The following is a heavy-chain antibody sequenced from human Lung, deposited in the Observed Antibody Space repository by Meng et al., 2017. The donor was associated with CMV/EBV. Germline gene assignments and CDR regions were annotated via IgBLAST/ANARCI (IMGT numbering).Heavy chain of an antibody. D-gene: IGHD3-9*01. CDR1: GVSVTYNSYY. V-gene: IGHV4-61*01. CDR2: IYVSKNT. CDR3: ARDRAWLGRGSFDF. Sequence: SETLSLXXTVSGVSVTYNSYYWSWIRQSPGKGLEWIGYIYVSKNTKYNPSLQSRVTMSVDTTKNQVFLKLSSVTAADTAVYYCARDRAWLGRGSFDFWGQGTLVTVSS. J-gene: IGHJ3*01.